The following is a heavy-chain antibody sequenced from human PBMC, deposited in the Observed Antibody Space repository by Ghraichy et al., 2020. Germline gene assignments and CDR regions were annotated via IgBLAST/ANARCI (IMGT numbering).Heavy chain of an antibody. D-gene: IGHD2-2*01. Sequence: ASVKVSCKASGYTFTSYGISWVRQAPGQGLEWMGWISAYNGNTNYAQKLQGRVTMTTDTSTSTAYMELRSLRSDDTAVYYCARVGTGYCSSTSCLPWFGELNYYYYGMDVWGQGTTVTVSS. V-gene: IGHV1-18*01. CDR3: ARVGTGYCSSTSCLPWFGELNYYYYGMDV. CDR1: GYTFTSYG. CDR2: ISAYNGNT. J-gene: IGHJ6*02.